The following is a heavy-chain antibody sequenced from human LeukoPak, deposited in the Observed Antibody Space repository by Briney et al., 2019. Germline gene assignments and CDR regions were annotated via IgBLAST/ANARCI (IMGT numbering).Heavy chain of an antibody. D-gene: IGHD6-13*01. CDR2: IIPIFGTA. CDR1: GGTFSSYA. J-gene: IGHJ6*02. Sequence: ASVKVSCKASGGTFSSYAISWVRQAPGQGLEWMGGIIPIFGTANYAQKFQGRVTITADESTSTAYMELSSLRSEDTAVYYCARSHSAAGTVGYYYYGMDVWGQGTTVTVSS. CDR3: ARSHSAAGTVGYYYYGMDV. V-gene: IGHV1-69*13.